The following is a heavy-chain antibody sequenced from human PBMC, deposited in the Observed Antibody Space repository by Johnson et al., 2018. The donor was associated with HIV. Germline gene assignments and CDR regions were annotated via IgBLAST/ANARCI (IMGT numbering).Heavy chain of an antibody. V-gene: IGHV3-9*01. CDR3: ARVEWELDAFDI. D-gene: IGHD1-26*01. CDR1: GFTFDDYA. Sequence: QLVESGGGLVQPGRSLRLSCAASGFTFDDYAMHWVRQAPGKGLEWVSGISWNSGSIGYADSVKGRFTISRDNAKNSLYLQMNSLRAEDTAVYYCARVEWELDAFDIWGQGTMVTVSS. CDR2: ISWNSGSI. J-gene: IGHJ3*02.